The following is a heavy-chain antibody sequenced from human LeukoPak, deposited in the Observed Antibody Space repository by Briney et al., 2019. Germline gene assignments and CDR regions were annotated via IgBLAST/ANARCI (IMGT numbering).Heavy chain of an antibody. J-gene: IGHJ4*02. D-gene: IGHD1-20*01. CDR2: INPNSGGT. CDR3: ARDPHSYNWNDADVCYY. Sequence: VASVKVSCKASGYTFTGYYMQWVRRAPGQGLEWMGGINPNSGGTNYAQKYQGRVPMTRATSISTAYIALSRLRSDHTAVYYSARDPHSYNWNDADVCYYWGQGTLVTVSS. V-gene: IGHV1-2*02. CDR1: GYTFTGYY.